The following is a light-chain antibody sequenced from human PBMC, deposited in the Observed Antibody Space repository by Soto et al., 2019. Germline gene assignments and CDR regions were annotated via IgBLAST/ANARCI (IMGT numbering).Light chain of an antibody. Sequence: EIVLTQSPATLSLSPGERATLSCRASQSVSSYLAWYQQKPGQAPRLLIYDASNRATGIPARFSGSGSGPEFALTISSREPEDFVVYYCQQRSNWHQITFGQGTRLDIK. V-gene: IGKV3-11*01. CDR1: QSVSSY. CDR2: DAS. J-gene: IGKJ5*01. CDR3: QQRSNWHQIT.